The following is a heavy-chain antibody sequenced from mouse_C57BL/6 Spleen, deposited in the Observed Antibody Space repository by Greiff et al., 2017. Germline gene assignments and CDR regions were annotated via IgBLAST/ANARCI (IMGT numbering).Heavy chain of an antibody. CDR3: ARDGITTVVATYWYFDV. J-gene: IGHJ1*03. CDR1: GFTFSSYA. D-gene: IGHD1-1*01. CDR2: ISDGGSYT. Sequence: EVKLMESGGGLVKPGGSLKLSCAASGFTFSSYAMSWVRQTPEKRLEWVATISDGGSYTYYPDNVKGRFTISRDNAKNNLYLQISHLKSEDTAMYYCARDGITTVVATYWYFDVWGTGTTVTVSS. V-gene: IGHV5-4*01.